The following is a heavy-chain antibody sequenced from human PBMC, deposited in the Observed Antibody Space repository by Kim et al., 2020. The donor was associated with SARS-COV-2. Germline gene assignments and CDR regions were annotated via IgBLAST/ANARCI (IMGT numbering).Heavy chain of an antibody. V-gene: IGHV4-59*01. CDR3: ARVPTRRYDSSRGAFDI. D-gene: IGHD3-22*01. J-gene: IGHJ3*02. CDR2: IYYSGST. CDR1: GGSISSYY. Sequence: SETLSLTCTVSGGSISSYYWSWIRQPPGKGLEWIGYIYYSGSTNYNPSLKSRVTISVDTSKNQFSLKLSSVTAADTAVYYCARVPTRRYDSSRGAFDIWGQGKMVTVSS.